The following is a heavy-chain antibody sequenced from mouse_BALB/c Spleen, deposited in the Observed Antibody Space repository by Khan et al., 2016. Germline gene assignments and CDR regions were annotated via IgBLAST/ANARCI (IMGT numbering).Heavy chain of an antibody. CDR1: GYTFTDYS. CDR3: ASGVDGYFDV. CDR2: INTETGEP. V-gene: IGHV9-2-1*01. Sequence: QIQLVQSGPELKKPGETVKISCKASGYTFTDYSLHWVKQAPGKGLKWMGWINTETGEPTYADDFKGRFAFSLETSASTAYLQINNLKNEDTATXVCASGVDGYFDVWGAGTTVTVSS. J-gene: IGHJ1*01.